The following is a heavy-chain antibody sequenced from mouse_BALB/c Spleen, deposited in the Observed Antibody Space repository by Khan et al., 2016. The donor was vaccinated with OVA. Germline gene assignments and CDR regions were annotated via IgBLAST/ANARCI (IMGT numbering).Heavy chain of an antibody. Sequence: EVELVESGGGLVKPGGSLKLSCAASGFTFSSYAMSWVRQTPEKRLEWVATISGAGSYTYYPDSVKGRFTISRDNAENTLYLQMSSLRSEDTAMYYCARHEGYVSYGGFAYWGQGTLVTVSA. V-gene: IGHV5-9-3*01. CDR1: GFTFSSYA. CDR3: ARHEGYVSYGGFAY. D-gene: IGHD2-1*01. J-gene: IGHJ3*01. CDR2: ISGAGSYT.